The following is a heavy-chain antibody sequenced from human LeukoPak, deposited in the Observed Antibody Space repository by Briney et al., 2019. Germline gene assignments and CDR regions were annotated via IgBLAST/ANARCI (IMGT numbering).Heavy chain of an antibody. D-gene: IGHD6-19*01. Sequence: GGSLRLSCAASGFTFDDYAMHWVRQAPGKGLEWVSGISWNSGSIGYADSVKSRFTISRDNAKNSLYLQMNSLRAEDTALYYCAKELAAVAGIDYWGQGTLVTVSS. J-gene: IGHJ4*02. V-gene: IGHV3-9*01. CDR2: ISWNSGSI. CDR3: AKELAAVAGIDY. CDR1: GFTFDDYA.